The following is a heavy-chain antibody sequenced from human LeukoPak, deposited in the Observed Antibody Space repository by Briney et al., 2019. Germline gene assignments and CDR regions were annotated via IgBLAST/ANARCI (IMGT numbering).Heavy chain of an antibody. V-gene: IGHV4-39*01. CDR3: ARHRGSGWYYFDY. Sequence: SETLSLTCTVSGGSISSSSYYWGWIRQPPGQGLEWIGSIYYSGSTYYNPSLKSRVTISVDTSKNQISLKLSSVTAADTAVYYCARHRGSGWYYFDYWGQGTLVTVSS. J-gene: IGHJ4*02. D-gene: IGHD6-19*01. CDR2: IYYSGST. CDR1: GGSISSSSYY.